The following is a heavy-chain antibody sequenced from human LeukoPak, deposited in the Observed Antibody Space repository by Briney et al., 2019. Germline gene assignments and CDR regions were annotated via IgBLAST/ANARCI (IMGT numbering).Heavy chain of an antibody. J-gene: IGHJ4*02. CDR3: ARGHFIAVAGIDY. CDR2: INHSGST. V-gene: IGHV4-34*01. D-gene: IGHD6-19*01. Sequence: SETLSLTCAVYGGSFSGYYWSWIRQPPGKGLEWIGEINHSGSTNYNPSLKSRVTISVDTSKNQFSLKLCSVTAADTAVYYCARGHFIAVAGIDYWGQGTLVTVSS. CDR1: GGSFSGYY.